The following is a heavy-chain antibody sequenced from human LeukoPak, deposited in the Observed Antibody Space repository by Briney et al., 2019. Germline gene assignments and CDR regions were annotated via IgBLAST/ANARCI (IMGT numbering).Heavy chain of an antibody. Sequence: SQTLSLTCTVPGVSISSGTYYWSWIRQPPGKGLEWIGYVSYSGTTYYNPSLKSRLTISVDTSNNQFSLKLSSVTAADTAVYYCASSPGYYFDYWGQGTLVTVSS. J-gene: IGHJ4*02. CDR2: VSYSGTT. V-gene: IGHV4-30-4*08. CDR1: GVSISSGTYY. CDR3: ASSPGYYFDY. D-gene: IGHD7-27*01.